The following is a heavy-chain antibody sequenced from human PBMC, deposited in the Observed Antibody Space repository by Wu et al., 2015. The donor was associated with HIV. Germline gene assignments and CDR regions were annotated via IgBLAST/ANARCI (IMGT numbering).Heavy chain of an antibody. CDR3: ARAVGAKHNLDYYYYYGMDV. J-gene: IGHJ6*02. V-gene: IGHV1-69*05. CDR2: IIPMFGKA. D-gene: IGHD1-26*01. CDR1: GGTFSRSG. Sequence: QVQLVQSGAEVRKPGSSVKVSCKASGGTFSRSGFSWVRQAPGQGLEWMGGIIPMFGKANYAQKFQGRVTITTDESTSTAYMELSSLRSEDTAVYYCARAVGAKHNLDYYYYYGMDVWGQGTTVTVSS.